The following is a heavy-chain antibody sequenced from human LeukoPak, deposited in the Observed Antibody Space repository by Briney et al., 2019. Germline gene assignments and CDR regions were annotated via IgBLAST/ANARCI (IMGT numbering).Heavy chain of an antibody. CDR2: INHSGST. J-gene: IGHJ5*02. CDR1: GGSFSGYY. V-gene: IGHV4-34*01. Sequence: PSETLSLTCAVYGGSFSGYYWSWIRQPPGKGLEWIGEINHSGSTNYNPSLKSRVTISVDTSKNQFSLKLSSVTAADTAVYYCARRSAYYDFWSGYYRFDPWGQGTLVTVSS. D-gene: IGHD3-3*01. CDR3: ARRSAYYDFWSGYYRFDP.